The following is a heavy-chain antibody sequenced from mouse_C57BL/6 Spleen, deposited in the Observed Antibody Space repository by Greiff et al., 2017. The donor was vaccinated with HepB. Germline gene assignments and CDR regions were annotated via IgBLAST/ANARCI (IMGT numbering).Heavy chain of an antibody. CDR3: AREGFYDGYSY. CDR1: GYAFSSYW. D-gene: IGHD2-3*01. CDR2: IYPGDGDT. Sequence: VQLQESGAELVKPGASVKISCKASGYAFSSYWMNWVKQRPGKGLEWIGQIYPGDGDTNYNGKFKGKATLTADKSSSTAYMQLSSLTSEDSAVYFCAREGFYDGYSYWGHGTLVTVSA. J-gene: IGHJ3*01. V-gene: IGHV1-80*01.